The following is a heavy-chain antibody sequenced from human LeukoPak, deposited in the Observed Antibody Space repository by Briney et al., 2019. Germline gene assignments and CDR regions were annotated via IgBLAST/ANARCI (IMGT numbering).Heavy chain of an antibody. CDR3: AYSPTYGMDV. CDR2: FDPEDGET. Sequence: ASVKVSWKASGYTFTGYYMHWVRQAPGKGLEWMGGFDPEDGETIYAQKFQGRVTMTEDTSTDTAYMELSSLRSEDTAVYYCAYSPTYGMDVWGQGTTVTVSS. J-gene: IGHJ6*02. V-gene: IGHV1-24*01. CDR1: GYTFTGYY. D-gene: IGHD2-21*01.